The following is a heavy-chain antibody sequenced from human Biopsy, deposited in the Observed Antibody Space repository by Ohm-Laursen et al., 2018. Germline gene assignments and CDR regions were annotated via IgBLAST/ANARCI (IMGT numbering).Heavy chain of an antibody. Sequence: SETLSLTCAVYNVSFSSFYWSWIRQPPGKGLEWIGEISHTGSTNYNPSPKSRVTMSVDTPKKQLSLRLRSVTAADTAMYYCASVVLGPTNDAFDLWGQGTMVVVSS. CDR2: ISHTGST. CDR3: ASVVLGPTNDAFDL. V-gene: IGHV4-34*01. D-gene: IGHD3-22*01. J-gene: IGHJ3*01. CDR1: NVSFSSFY.